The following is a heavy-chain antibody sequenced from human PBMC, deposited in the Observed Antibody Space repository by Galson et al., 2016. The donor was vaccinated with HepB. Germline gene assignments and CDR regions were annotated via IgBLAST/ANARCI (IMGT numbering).Heavy chain of an antibody. V-gene: IGHV3-23*01. D-gene: IGHD2-21*01. CDR3: TIDLRGRRSVIDAGSGDT. Sequence: VSSIGGSGSSTYYSDSVMGRFNISRDNSKNTLFLQMNSLRVEDTAVYYCTIDLRGRRSVIDAGSGDTWGQGTLVTVSS. CDR2: IGGSGSST. J-gene: IGHJ5*02.